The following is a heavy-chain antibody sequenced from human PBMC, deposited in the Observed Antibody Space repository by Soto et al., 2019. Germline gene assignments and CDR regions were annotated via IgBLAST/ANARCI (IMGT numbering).Heavy chain of an antibody. D-gene: IGHD2-15*01. J-gene: IGHJ4*02. CDR2: ISYDGVNK. CDR3: AKDSDSGGFDS. V-gene: IGHV3-30*18. Sequence: QVQLVESGGGVVQPGRSLRVSCAASGLSFSSSGMHWVRQAPGKGLEWVAVISYDGVNKYYGDSVKGRFTVSRDNSKNTVFLQMNSLRPDDTAMYYCAKDSDSGGFDSWGQGTLVTVSS. CDR1: GLSFSSSG.